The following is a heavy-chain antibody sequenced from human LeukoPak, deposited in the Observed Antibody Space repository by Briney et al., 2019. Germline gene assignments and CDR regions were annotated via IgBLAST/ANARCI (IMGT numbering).Heavy chain of an antibody. CDR2: INQDASEI. CDR3: ATDRDNSDWQKRFDS. D-gene: IGHD2-21*02. V-gene: IGHV3-7*01. J-gene: IGHJ4*02. CDR1: GFTFSSYA. Sequence: PGGSLRLSCAASGFTFSSYAMSWVRQAPGKGLEWVGNINQDASEINYVDSVRGRFTISGDNAKNSLHLQMNSLRAEDTAVYYCATDRDNSDWQKRFDSWGQGTLVTVSS.